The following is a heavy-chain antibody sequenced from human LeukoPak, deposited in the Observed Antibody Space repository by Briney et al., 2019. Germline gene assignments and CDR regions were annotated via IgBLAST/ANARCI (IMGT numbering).Heavy chain of an antibody. CDR3: AKDKYDILTGFSHFDY. D-gene: IGHD3-9*01. Sequence: GGSLRLSCAASGFTFSSYEMNWVRQAPGKGLEWVSYINSGGITIYYADSVKGRFTISRDNAKNSLYLQMNSLRAEDTAVYYCAKDKYDILTGFSHFDYWGQGTLVTVSS. V-gene: IGHV3-48*03. J-gene: IGHJ4*02. CDR2: INSGGITI. CDR1: GFTFSSYE.